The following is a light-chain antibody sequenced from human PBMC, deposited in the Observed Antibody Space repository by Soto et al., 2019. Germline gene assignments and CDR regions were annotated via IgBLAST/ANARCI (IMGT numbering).Light chain of an antibody. CDR1: QSVSSSY. J-gene: IGKJ1*01. CDR2: GAS. Sequence: LLTQSPGTLSLSPGERAPLSCRASQSVSSSYLACYQQKPGQAPRLLIYGASSRATGIPDRFSGSGSGTDFTLTISRLEPEDFAVYYCQQYGSSPQTFGQGTKV. CDR3: QQYGSSPQT. V-gene: IGKV3-20*01.